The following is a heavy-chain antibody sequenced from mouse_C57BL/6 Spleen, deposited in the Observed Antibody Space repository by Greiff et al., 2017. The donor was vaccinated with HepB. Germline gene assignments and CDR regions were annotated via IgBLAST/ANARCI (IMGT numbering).Heavy chain of an antibody. CDR1: GYTFTSYW. D-gene: IGHD2-5*01. Sequence: VQLQQPGAELVRPGSSVKLSCKASGYTFTSYWMHWVKQRPIQGLEWIGNIDPSDSETHYNQKFKDKATLTVDKSSSTAYMQLSSLTSEDSAVYYCARSSNPYAMDYWGQGTSVTVSS. J-gene: IGHJ4*01. CDR2: IDPSDSET. CDR3: ARSSNPYAMDY. V-gene: IGHV1-52*01.